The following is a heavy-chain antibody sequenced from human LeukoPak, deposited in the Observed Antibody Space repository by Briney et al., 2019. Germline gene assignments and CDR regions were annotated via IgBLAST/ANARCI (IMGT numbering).Heavy chain of an antibody. Sequence: ASVKVSCKASGGTFSSYAISWVRQAPGQGLEWMGRIIPIFGTANYAQKFQGRVTITTDESTSTAYMELSSLRSEDTAVYYCARDPFEYSSSSFSPSFDPWGQGTLVTVSS. CDR3: ARDPFEYSSSSFSPSFDP. J-gene: IGHJ5*02. D-gene: IGHD6-6*01. CDR2: IIPIFGTA. V-gene: IGHV1-69*05. CDR1: GGTFSSYA.